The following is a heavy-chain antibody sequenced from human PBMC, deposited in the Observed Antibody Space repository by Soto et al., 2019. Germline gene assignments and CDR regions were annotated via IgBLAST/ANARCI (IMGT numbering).Heavy chain of an antibody. V-gene: IGHV4-4*07. CDR2: IYATGDT. D-gene: IGHD1-26*01. Sequence: SETLSLTCNVSVASLIRYYWSWIRQPPGKGLEWIGRIYATGDTDYNPSLKSRISMSVDMSKKQFSLTLRSVTAADTAIYYCVRDGTKNLRDRFEPWGRGILVTVSS. CDR3: VRDGTKNLRDRFEP. CDR1: VASLIRYY. J-gene: IGHJ5*02.